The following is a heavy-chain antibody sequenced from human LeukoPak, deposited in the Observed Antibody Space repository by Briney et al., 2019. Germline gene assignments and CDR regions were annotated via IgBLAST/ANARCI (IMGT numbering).Heavy chain of an antibody. Sequence: GGSLRLSCAASGFTISTYWMTWVRQAPGKGLQWVANIKQDGSERFYADSVKGRFTISRDNAKNSLYLEMNSLRVEDMAVYFCGREPDNWFDSWGQGTLVTVSS. J-gene: IGHJ5*01. CDR2: IKQDGSER. CDR3: GREPDNWFDS. CDR1: GFTISTYW. V-gene: IGHV3-7*01.